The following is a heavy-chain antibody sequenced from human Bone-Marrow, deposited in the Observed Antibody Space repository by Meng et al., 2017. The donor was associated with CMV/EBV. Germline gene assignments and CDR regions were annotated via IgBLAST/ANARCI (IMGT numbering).Heavy chain of an antibody. CDR3: AMSRAMVRGVIPGWFDP. D-gene: IGHD3-10*01. Sequence: QVQLVSLGAEVKKPGSSVNVSCKASGGTFSSYAISWVRQAPGQGLEWMGGIIPIFGTANYAQKFQGRVTITADESTSTAYMELSSLRSEDTAVYYCAMSRAMVRGVIPGWFDPWGQGTLVTVSS. V-gene: IGHV1-69*12. CDR1: GGTFSSYA. CDR2: IIPIFGTA. J-gene: IGHJ5*02.